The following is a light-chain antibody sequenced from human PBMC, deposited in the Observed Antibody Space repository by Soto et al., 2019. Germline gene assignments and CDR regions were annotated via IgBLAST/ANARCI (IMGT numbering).Light chain of an antibody. CDR1: PSVPNY. Sequence: EIVLTQYPATLSLSPGERATLSCRASPSVPNYLAWYQQKPGQAPRLLIYGAFNRATGIPARFSGSGSGADCTLTISSLEPEDFAVYYCQQRNIWPPVTFGQGTRLEIK. CDR3: QQRNIWPPVT. CDR2: GAF. V-gene: IGKV3-11*01. J-gene: IGKJ5*01.